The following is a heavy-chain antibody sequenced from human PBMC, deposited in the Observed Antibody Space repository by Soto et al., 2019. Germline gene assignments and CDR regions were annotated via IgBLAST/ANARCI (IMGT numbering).Heavy chain of an antibody. D-gene: IGHD3-10*01. CDR1: GGSISSGGYY. CDR2: IYYSGST. CDR3: ARVLRGANWFDP. V-gene: IGHV4-31*03. J-gene: IGHJ5*02. Sequence: TLSLTCTVSGGSISSGGYYWSWIRQHPGKGLEWIGYIYYSGSTYYNPSLKSRVTISVDTSKNQFSLKLSSVTAADTAVYYCARVLRGANWFDPLGQGTLVTVSS.